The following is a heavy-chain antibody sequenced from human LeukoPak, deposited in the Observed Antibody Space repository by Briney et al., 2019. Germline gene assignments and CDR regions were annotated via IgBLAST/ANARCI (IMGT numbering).Heavy chain of an antibody. CDR2: IKSKTDGGTT. Sequence: KVGGSLRLSCAASGFTFSNAWMGWVRQAPGKGLEWVGRIKSKTDGGTTDYAAPVKGRFTISRDDSKNTLYLQMNSLKTEDTAVYYCTTDKYYDSSGHWGQGTLVTVSS. V-gene: IGHV3-15*01. D-gene: IGHD3-22*01. J-gene: IGHJ4*02. CDR3: TTDKYYDSSGH. CDR1: GFTFSNAW.